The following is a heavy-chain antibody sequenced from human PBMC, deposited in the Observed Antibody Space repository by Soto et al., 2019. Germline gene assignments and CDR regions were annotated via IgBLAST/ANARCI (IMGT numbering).Heavy chain of an antibody. Sequence: PGWSLRLSGAASGFTFSSYGMHWVRQAPGKGLEWVAVISYDGSNKYYADSVKGRFTISRDNSKNTLYLQMNSLRAEDTAVYYCATHSWGSGSNPAHWGQGTLVTVSS. J-gene: IGHJ4*02. CDR2: ISYDGSNK. CDR1: GFTFSSYG. CDR3: ATHSWGSGSNPAH. D-gene: IGHD1-26*01. V-gene: IGHV3-30*03.